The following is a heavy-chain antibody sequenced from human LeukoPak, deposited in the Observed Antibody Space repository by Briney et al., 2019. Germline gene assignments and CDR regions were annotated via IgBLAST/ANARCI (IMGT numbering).Heavy chain of an antibody. Sequence: GGSLRLSCAASGFTFSNYWMHRVRQVPGKGLVWVSRINSDGSSTSYADSVKGRFTISRDNAKNTLYLQMNSLRAEDTAVYYCARDRTYDYVWGSYRYPHFDYWGQGTLVTVSS. J-gene: IGHJ4*02. V-gene: IGHV3-74*01. CDR3: ARDRTYDYVWGSYRYPHFDY. CDR2: INSDGSST. D-gene: IGHD3-16*02. CDR1: GFTFSNYW.